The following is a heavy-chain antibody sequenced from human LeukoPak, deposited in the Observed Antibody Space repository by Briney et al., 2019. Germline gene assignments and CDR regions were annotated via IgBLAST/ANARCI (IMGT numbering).Heavy chain of an antibody. J-gene: IGHJ4*02. CDR1: GFTLSSHA. Sequence: GGFLRLSLAASGFTLSSHAMGWGRPAPGKGVGWVSAVSGSGGSTYYADSVKGRFTISRDNSKNTLYLQMNSLRAEDTAVYYCAKVGSSWLHDYWGQGTLVTVSS. CDR3: AKVGSSWLHDY. V-gene: IGHV3-23*01. D-gene: IGHD6-13*01. CDR2: VSGSGGST.